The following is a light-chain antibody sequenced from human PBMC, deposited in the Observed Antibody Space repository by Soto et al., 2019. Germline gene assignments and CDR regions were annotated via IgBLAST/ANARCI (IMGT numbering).Light chain of an antibody. V-gene: IGLV2-11*01. CDR3: CSYAGSYTLYV. CDR1: SSDVGGYNY. CDR2: DVS. Sequence: QSALTQPRSVSGSPGQSVTISCTGTSSDVGGYNYVSWYQQHPGKAPKLMIYDVSKRPSGVPDRFSGSKSGNTASLTITGLQDEDEDDDYCCSYAGSYTLYVFGTGTKLTVL. J-gene: IGLJ1*01.